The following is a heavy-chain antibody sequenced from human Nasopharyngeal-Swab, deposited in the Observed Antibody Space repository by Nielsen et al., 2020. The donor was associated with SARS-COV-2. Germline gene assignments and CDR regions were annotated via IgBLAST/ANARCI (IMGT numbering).Heavy chain of an antibody. Sequence: SETLSLTCTVSGGSISSYYWSWIRQPPGKGLEWIGYIYYSGSTKYNPSLKSRVTISVDTSKNQFSLKLSSVTAADTAVFYCARVTSIAAAGTRNYYYYGMDVWGQGTTVTVSS. J-gene: IGHJ6*02. V-gene: IGHV4-59*12. CDR1: GGSISSYY. CDR2: IYYSGST. CDR3: ARVTSIAAAGTRNYYYYGMDV. D-gene: IGHD6-13*01.